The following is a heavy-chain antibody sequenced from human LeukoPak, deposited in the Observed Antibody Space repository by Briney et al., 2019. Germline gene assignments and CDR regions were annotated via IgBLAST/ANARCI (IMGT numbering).Heavy chain of an antibody. J-gene: IGHJ4*02. CDR2: IKKDGSET. CDR3: ARGRYSGTTYYFDY. Sequence: GGSLRLSCAASGFTFSTSWMSWVRQVPGKGLEWVANIKKDGSETYYVDSVKGRFTISRDNAKNSLYLQMNSLRAEDTTMYYCARGRYSGTTYYFDYWGQGTLVTVSS. CDR1: GFTFSTSW. D-gene: IGHD5-12*01. V-gene: IGHV3-7*03.